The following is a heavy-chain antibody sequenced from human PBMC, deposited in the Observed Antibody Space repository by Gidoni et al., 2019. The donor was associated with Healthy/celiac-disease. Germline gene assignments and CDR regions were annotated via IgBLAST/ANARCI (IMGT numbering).Heavy chain of an antibody. J-gene: IGHJ6*02. CDR2: IYYSGST. V-gene: IGHV4-39*01. D-gene: IGHD3-3*01. Sequence: QPQLQESRPGLVKPSETLSLTCTVSAGSITRSRSYWGWFRHPPGKGLEWIGSIYYSGSTYYNPSLKRRVTISVDTSKNQFSLKLSSVTAADTAVYYCARQSRAVFGVVIDFYYYYGMDVWGQGTTVTVSS. CDR1: AGSITRSRSY. CDR3: ARQSRAVFGVVIDFYYYYGMDV.